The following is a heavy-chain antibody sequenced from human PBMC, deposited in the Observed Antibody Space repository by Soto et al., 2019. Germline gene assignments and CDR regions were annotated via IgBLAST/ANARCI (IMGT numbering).Heavy chain of an antibody. V-gene: IGHV3-11*06. CDR3: ARDQWLASYYYYGMDV. CDR2: ISGSSDYI. CDR1: GFTFSDFY. J-gene: IGHJ6*02. Sequence: GGSLRLSCAASGFTFSDFYMTWIRQAPGKGLEWVSYISGSSDYIHYSDSVKGRFTISRDNAKNSVYLQMNSLSAEDTAVYYCARDQWLASYYYYGMDVWGQGTTVTVSS. D-gene: IGHD6-19*01.